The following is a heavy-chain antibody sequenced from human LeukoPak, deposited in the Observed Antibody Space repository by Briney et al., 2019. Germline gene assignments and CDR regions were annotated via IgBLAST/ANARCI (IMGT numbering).Heavy chain of an antibody. CDR3: ARGIRATTGFDP. CDR2: INHSGST. Sequence: SETLSLTCAVYGGSFSGYYRSWIRQPPGKGLEWIGEINHSGSTNYNPSLKSRVTISVDTSKNQFSLKLSSVTAADTAVYYCARGIRATTGFDPWGQGTLVTVSS. CDR1: GGSFSGYY. D-gene: IGHD4-17*01. J-gene: IGHJ5*02. V-gene: IGHV4-34*01.